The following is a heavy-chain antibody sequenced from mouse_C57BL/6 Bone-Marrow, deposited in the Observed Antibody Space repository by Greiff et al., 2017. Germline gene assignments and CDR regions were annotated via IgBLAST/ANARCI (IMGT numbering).Heavy chain of an antibody. Sequence: EVQLMESGGGLVKPGGSLKLSCAASGFTFSSYAMSWVRQTPEKRLEWVATISDGGSYTYYPDNVKGRFTISRDNATNNVYLHMSHLKSEDTAMYYCARDDYDPCDYWGQGTTLTVSS. CDR3: ARDDYDPCDY. V-gene: IGHV5-4*01. D-gene: IGHD2-4*01. CDR2: ISDGGSYT. CDR1: GFTFSSYA. J-gene: IGHJ2*01.